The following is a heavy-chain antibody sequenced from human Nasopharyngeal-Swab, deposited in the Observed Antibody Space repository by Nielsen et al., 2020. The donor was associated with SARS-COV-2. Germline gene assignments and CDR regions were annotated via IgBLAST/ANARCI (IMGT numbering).Heavy chain of an antibody. CDR1: GFTVSSNY. CDR3: ARGGGDDYVWGSYNYYFDY. D-gene: IGHD3-16*01. CDR2: IYSGGST. Sequence: GESLKISCAASGFTVSSNYMSWVRQAPGKGLEWASVIYSGGSTYYADSVKGRFTISKDNSKNTLYLQMNSLRAEDTAVYYCARGGGDDYVWGSYNYYFDYWGQGTLVTVSS. J-gene: IGHJ4*02. V-gene: IGHV3-53*01.